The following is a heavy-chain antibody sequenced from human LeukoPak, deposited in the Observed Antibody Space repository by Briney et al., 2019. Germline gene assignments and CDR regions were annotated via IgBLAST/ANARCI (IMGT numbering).Heavy chain of an antibody. D-gene: IGHD5-12*01. Sequence: SETLSLTCTVSGGSISSYYWNWIRQPPGKGLEWIGYIYYSGSTNSNPSLKSRVTISVDTSKNQFSLKLSSVTAADTAVYYCARIEYSGYDTRGSFYPWGQGTLVTVSS. V-gene: IGHV4-59*01. J-gene: IGHJ5*02. CDR1: GGSISSYY. CDR3: ARIEYSGYDTRGSFYP. CDR2: IYYSGST.